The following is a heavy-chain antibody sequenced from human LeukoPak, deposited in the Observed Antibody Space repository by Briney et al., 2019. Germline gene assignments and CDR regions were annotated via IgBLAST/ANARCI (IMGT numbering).Heavy chain of an antibody. CDR2: ISSSSSYI. Sequence: GGSLRLSCAAAGFPFSSYSMNWVRQAPGKGLEWVSSISSSSSYIYYADSVKGRFTISRDNAKNSLYLQMNSLRAEDTAVYYCARERRKNSSGWYVLGYWGQGTLVTVSS. CDR3: ARERRKNSSGWYVLGY. D-gene: IGHD6-19*01. CDR1: GFPFSSYS. V-gene: IGHV3-21*01. J-gene: IGHJ4*02.